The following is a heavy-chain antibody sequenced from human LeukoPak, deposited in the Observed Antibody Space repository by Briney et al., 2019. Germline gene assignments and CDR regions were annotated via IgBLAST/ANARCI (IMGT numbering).Heavy chain of an antibody. CDR3: AKAASGWYYFDY. Sequence: GGSLRLSCAASGFTFSSYAMTWVRQAPVKGLEWVSTISSGGGDTYYADSVMGRFTISRDNSKNTLYLQMASLRAEDTALYFCAKAASGWYYFDYWGQGTLVTVSS. J-gene: IGHJ4*02. D-gene: IGHD6-19*01. CDR1: GFTFSSYA. V-gene: IGHV3-23*01. CDR2: ISSGGGDT.